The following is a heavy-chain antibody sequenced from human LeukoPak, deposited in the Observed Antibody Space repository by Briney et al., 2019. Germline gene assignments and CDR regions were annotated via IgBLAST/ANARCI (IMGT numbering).Heavy chain of an antibody. CDR3: AVLDDY. D-gene: IGHD1-1*01. V-gene: IGHV3-30-3*01. Sequence: GGSLRLSCAASGFTFTNYAMHWVRQAPGKGLEWVAVISYDGSNKYYADSVKGRFTISRDNSKNTLYLQMNSLRAEDTAVYYCAVLDDYWGQGTLVTVSS. CDR2: ISYDGSNK. CDR1: GFTFTNYA. J-gene: IGHJ4*02.